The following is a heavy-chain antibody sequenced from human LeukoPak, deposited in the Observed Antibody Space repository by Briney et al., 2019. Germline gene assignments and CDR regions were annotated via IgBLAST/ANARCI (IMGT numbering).Heavy chain of an antibody. CDR2: ISYDGSNK. CDR1: GFTFSSYA. Sequence: PGGSLRLSCAASGFTFSSYAMHWVRQAPGKGLEWVAVISYDGSNKYYADSVKGRFTISRDNSKNTLYLQMNSLRSEDTAVYYCAHTYYYDSSGSPDYWGQGTLVTVSS. D-gene: IGHD3-22*01. V-gene: IGHV3-30-3*01. J-gene: IGHJ4*02. CDR3: AHTYYYDSSGSPDY.